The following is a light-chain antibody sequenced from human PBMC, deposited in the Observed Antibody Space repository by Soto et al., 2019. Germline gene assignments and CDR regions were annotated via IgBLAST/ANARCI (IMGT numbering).Light chain of an antibody. CDR1: ASDVGAYDY. CDR2: EVR. V-gene: IGLV2-14*01. Sequence: QSVLTQPVSVSGSPGQSITISCTGTASDVGAYDYVSWYQHHPGKPPKLLIFEVRDRPSGVSNRFSGSKSGNTASLTISGLQPEDEADYFCSSSTSSSTLVFGTVTKLTVL. CDR3: SSSTSSSTLV. J-gene: IGLJ1*01.